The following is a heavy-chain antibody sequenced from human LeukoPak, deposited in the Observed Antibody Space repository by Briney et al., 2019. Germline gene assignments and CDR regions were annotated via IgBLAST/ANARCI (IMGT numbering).Heavy chain of an antibody. CDR2: ISSSSSYI. D-gene: IGHD1-26*01. V-gene: IGHV3-21*04. CDR1: GFTFSSYS. Sequence: PGGSLRLSCAASGFTFSSYSMNWVRQAPGKGLEWVSSISSSSSYIYYADSVKGRFTISRDNAKNSLYLQMNSLRAEDTAVYYCAGLSPWELVTPVDAFDIWGQGTMVTVSS. J-gene: IGHJ3*02. CDR3: AGLSPWELVTPVDAFDI.